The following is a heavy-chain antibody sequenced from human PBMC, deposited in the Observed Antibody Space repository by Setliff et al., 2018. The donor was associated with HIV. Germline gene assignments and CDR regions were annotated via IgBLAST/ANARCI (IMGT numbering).Heavy chain of an antibody. CDR3: APSQAARSCGI. CDR2: VDPEDGET. Sequence: ASVKVSCKVSGYTFTDYYMHWVQQAPGKGLEWMGLVDPEDGETIYAEKFQGRVTITADTSTDTAYMELSSLRSEDTAVYYCAPSQAARSCGIWGQGTMVTVSS. V-gene: IGHV1-69-2*01. D-gene: IGHD6-6*01. J-gene: IGHJ3*02. CDR1: GYTFTDYY.